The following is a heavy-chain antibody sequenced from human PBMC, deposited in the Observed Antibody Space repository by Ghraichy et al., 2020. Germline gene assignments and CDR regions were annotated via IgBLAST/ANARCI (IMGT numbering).Heavy chain of an antibody. Sequence: SETLSLTCTVSAGSIGSYSWGWIRQLPWKLLEWIGYFYYSGSTNYNPSLKSRVTISTDTSKNQFSLKLSSVTAAEAAVYYCARLGSGSFKDWGQGTLVTLSS. CDR1: AGSIGSYS. J-gene: IGHJ4*02. D-gene: IGHD3-10*01. V-gene: IGHV4-59*01. CDR3: ARLGSGSFKD. CDR2: FYYSGST.